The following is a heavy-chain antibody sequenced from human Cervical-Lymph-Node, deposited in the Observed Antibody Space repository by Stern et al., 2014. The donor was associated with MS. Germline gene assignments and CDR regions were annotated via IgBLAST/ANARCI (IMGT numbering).Heavy chain of an antibody. CDR3: ARADTSPAYYYYGMDV. Sequence: QMQLVQYGADVEKPGASVKVSCKASGFTFTSSVIHWVRQAPGQRPEWMGWINVGIGNTKYSQTFQGRVTITRDTSASTVYLELSSLRSEDTAVYYCARADTSPAYYYYGMDVWGQGTTVTVSS. J-gene: IGHJ6*02. CDR2: INVGIGNT. CDR1: GFTFTSSV. V-gene: IGHV1-3*01.